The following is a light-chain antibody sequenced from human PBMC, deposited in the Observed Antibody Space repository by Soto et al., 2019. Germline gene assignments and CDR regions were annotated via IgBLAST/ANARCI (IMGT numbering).Light chain of an antibody. CDR1: SSDVGGYNF. V-gene: IGLV2-8*01. CDR2: EVT. Sequence: QSALNQPPSASGSPGQSVTISCTGTSSDVGGYNFVSWYQHHPGKAPKLLIYEVTKRPSGVPDRFSGSKSGYTASLTVSGLQAEDEADYYCSSYAGSNNYVFGTGTKLTVL. CDR3: SSYAGSNNYV. J-gene: IGLJ1*01.